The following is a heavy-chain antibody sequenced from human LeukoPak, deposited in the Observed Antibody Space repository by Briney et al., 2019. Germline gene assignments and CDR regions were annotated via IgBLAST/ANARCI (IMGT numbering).Heavy chain of an antibody. CDR3: ARDRFSEVADPFDY. D-gene: IGHD6-19*01. CDR2: ISSSGSTI. J-gene: IGHJ4*02. Sequence: PGGSLRLSCAASGFTFSSYEMNWVRQAPGKGLEGVSYISSSGSTIYYADSVKGRFTISRDNAKNSLYLQMNSLRAEDTAVYYCARDRFSEVADPFDYWGQGTLVTVSS. V-gene: IGHV3-48*03. CDR1: GFTFSSYE.